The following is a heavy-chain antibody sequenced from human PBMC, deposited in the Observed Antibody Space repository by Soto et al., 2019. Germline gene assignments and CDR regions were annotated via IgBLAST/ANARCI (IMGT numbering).Heavy chain of an antibody. J-gene: IGHJ4*02. V-gene: IGHV1-69*01. Sequence: QVQLVQSGAEVKKPGSSVRVSCKTSGDSFSKYPVTWVRQAPRQGLEWMGGFIPRFGTTNFAPTIQGRVTITADQSMNTVYRELSSLRSEDTARYYGGRGRGLYNSGRSQLDSWGQGTMVTVSS. CDR3: GRGRGLYNSGRSQLDS. CDR2: FIPRFGTT. D-gene: IGHD1-1*01. CDR1: GDSFSKYP.